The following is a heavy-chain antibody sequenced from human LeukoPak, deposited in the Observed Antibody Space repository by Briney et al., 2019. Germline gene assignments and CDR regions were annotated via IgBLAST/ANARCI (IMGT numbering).Heavy chain of an antibody. J-gene: IGHJ3*02. Sequence: SVKVSCKASGYTFTSYDINWVRQAPGQGLEWMGGIIPIFGTANYAQKFQGRVTMTEDTSTDTAYMELSSLRSEDTAVYYCATPGEYYYDSSGYYSAFDIWGQGTVVTASS. CDR2: IIPIFGTA. CDR1: GYTFTSYD. V-gene: IGHV1-69*06. CDR3: ATPGEYYYDSSGYYSAFDI. D-gene: IGHD3-22*01.